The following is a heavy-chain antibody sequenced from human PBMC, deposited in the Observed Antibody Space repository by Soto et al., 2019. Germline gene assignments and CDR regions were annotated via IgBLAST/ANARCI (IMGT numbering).Heavy chain of an antibody. V-gene: IGHV1-18*04. J-gene: IGHJ4*02. CDR3: ARDTNPADFFDY. CDR1: GYTFTSYG. CDR2: ISAYEGNT. Sequence: QVQLVQSGAEVKKPGASVKVSCKAFGYTFTSYGISWVRQAPGQGLEWMGWISAYEGNTNYAQKLQGRVTMTTDTSTSTAYMEMSSLRSDDTAVYYCARDTNPADFFDYWGQGTLVTVSS. D-gene: IGHD2-8*01.